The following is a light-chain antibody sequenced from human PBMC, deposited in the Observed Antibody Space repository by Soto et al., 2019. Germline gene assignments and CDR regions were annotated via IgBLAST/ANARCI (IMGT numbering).Light chain of an antibody. CDR3: CSSAGGFTWV. J-gene: IGLJ3*02. Sequence: QCALTQPRSVSGSPGQSVTISCTGTSSDVVSWYQQHPGKAPKLIIYYVSQRPSGVPDRFSGSKSGNTASLTISGLQAEDEADYYCCSSAGGFTWVFGGGTKVTVL. CDR2: YVS. V-gene: IGLV2-11*01. CDR1: SSDV.